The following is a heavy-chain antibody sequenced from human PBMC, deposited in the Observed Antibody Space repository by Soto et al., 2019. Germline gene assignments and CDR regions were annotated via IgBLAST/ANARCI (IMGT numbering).Heavy chain of an antibody. CDR1: GFAFSTYW. D-gene: IGHD1-26*01. J-gene: IGHJ6*02. CDR3: AREIVGAAPHGMDV. CDR2: INNDGSST. V-gene: IGHV3-74*03. Sequence: PGGSLRLSCAASGFAFSTYWMHWVRQAPGKGLVWVSRINNDGSSTTYADSVEGRFTISRDNARNTHYLQMNSLRVEDTAVYYCAREIVGAAPHGMDVWGQGTTVTVSS.